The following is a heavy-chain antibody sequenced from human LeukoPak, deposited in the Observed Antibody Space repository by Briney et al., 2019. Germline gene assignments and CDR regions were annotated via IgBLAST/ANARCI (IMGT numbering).Heavy chain of an antibody. Sequence: GGSLRLSCAASGFTFDDYAMHWVRQAPGKGLEWVSLISGDGGSTYYADSVKGRFTISRDNSKNSPYLQMNSLRTEDTALYYCAKEGSSGWFHDAFDIWGQGTMVTVSS. V-gene: IGHV3-43*02. CDR2: ISGDGGST. CDR3: AKEGSSGWFHDAFDI. J-gene: IGHJ3*02. D-gene: IGHD6-19*01. CDR1: GFTFDDYA.